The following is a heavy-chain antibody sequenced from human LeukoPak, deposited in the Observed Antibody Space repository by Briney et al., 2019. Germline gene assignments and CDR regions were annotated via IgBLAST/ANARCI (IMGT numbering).Heavy chain of an antibody. Sequence: PGGSLRLSXAASGFSFDDYAMHWVRQAPGKGLEWVSLISGDGITYYADSAKGRFTISRDNSKNSLYLQMNSLRREDTALYYCVKELTAATIPTFFDYWGQGTLVTVST. V-gene: IGHV3-43*02. CDR2: ISGDGIT. CDR1: GFSFDDYA. J-gene: IGHJ4*02. D-gene: IGHD5-12*01. CDR3: VKELTAATIPTFFDY.